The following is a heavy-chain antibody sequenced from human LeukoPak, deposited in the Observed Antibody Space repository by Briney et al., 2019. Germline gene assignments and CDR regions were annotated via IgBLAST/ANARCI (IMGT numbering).Heavy chain of an antibody. Sequence: GGSLRLSCAASGFTFSRYSMNWVRQAPGKGLEWVANIKQDGREKYYVDSVKGRFTISRDNAKNSLYLQMNSLRAEDTAVYYCARDRGNDYNSYFFDYWGQGILVTVSS. CDR1: GFTFSRYS. CDR3: ARDRGNDYNSYFFDY. V-gene: IGHV3-7*01. D-gene: IGHD5-24*01. CDR2: IKQDGREK. J-gene: IGHJ4*02.